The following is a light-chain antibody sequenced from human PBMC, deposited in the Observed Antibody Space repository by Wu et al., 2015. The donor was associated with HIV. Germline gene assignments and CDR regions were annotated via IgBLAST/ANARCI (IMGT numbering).Light chain of an antibody. CDR3: LHDKGDAWT. V-gene: IGKV1-17*01. J-gene: IGKJ1*01. CDR2: TAS. Sequence: EIQMTQSPSSLSASVGDRVTITCRASQGITNYLAWYQQKPGQVPKRLIYTASTLETGVPSRFSGSGSGTDFSLTISGLQPEDFATYYCLHDKGDAWTFGQGTKVEIK. CDR1: QGITNY.